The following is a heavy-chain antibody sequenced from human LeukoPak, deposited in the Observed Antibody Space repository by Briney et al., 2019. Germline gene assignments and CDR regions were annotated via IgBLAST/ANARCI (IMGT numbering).Heavy chain of an antibody. Sequence: GGSLRLSCAASEFTFSDYWMHWVRQAPGKGLVWVSRISNDGSSTNYADSVKGRFTISRDNAKNTLYLQMNSLRAEDTAVYYCARSYGAIVYDYWGQGTLVTVS. CDR3: ARSYGAIVYDY. J-gene: IGHJ4*02. CDR1: EFTFSDYW. V-gene: IGHV3-74*01. D-gene: IGHD5/OR15-5a*01. CDR2: ISNDGSST.